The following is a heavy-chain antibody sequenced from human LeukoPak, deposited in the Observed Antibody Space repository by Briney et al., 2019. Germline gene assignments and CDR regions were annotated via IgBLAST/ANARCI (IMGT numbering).Heavy chain of an antibody. J-gene: IGHJ1*01. Sequence: PSETLSLTCTVSGGSISSNNYYWGWIRQPPGKGLEWIGSIYYSGSTYYNPSLKSRVTISVDTSKNQFSLKLSSVTAADTAVYYCARRYTSGSKSFRYWGQGTLVTVSS. CDR2: IYYSGST. CDR3: ARRYTSGSKSFRY. D-gene: IGHD6-19*01. CDR1: GGSISSNNYY. V-gene: IGHV4-39*01.